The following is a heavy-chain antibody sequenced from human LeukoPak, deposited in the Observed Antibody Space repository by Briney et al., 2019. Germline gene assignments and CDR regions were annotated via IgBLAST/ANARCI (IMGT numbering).Heavy chain of an antibody. J-gene: IGHJ3*02. D-gene: IGHD3-22*01. Sequence: SGPTLVKPTQTLTLTCTFSGFSLSTSGVGVGWIRQPPGKALEWLALIYWDDDKRYSPSLKSRLTIAQDTSKNQVVLTMTNMDPVDTATYYCAHTTYFYDSSGYPRSFDIWGQGTMVTVSS. V-gene: IGHV2-5*02. CDR1: GFSLSTSGVG. CDR2: IYWDDDK. CDR3: AHTTYFYDSSGYPRSFDI.